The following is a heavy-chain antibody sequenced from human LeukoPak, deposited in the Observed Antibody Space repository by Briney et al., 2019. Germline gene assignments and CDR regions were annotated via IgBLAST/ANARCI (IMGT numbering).Heavy chain of an antibody. CDR2: TFYTGRT. J-gene: IGHJ3*01. D-gene: IGHD3/OR15-3a*01. CDR1: GDSIISNIYW. Sequence: SETLSLTCTVSGDSIISNIYWWDWLRLPPGKGLEWIGSTFYTGRTFYSPSLKSRVIISVDTSKNQFSLDLSFATAADTAVYYCARRRHNFDFYDVWGQGTRVTVSS. CDR3: ARRRHNFDFYDV. V-gene: IGHV4-39*01.